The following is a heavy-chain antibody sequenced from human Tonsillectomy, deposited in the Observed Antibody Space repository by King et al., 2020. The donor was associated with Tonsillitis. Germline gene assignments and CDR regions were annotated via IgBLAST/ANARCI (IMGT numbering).Heavy chain of an antibody. CDR1: GFTFSSYV. CDR3: ARASRRITIFGVVPRENYYYYYGMDV. V-gene: IGHV3-33*01. Sequence: VQLVESGGGVVQPGRSLRLSCAASGFTFSSYVMHWVRQAPGKGLEWVTVIWYDGSNKYYADSVKGRFTISRDNSKNTLYLQMNTLRAEDTAVYYCARASRRITIFGVVPRENYYYYYGMDVWGQGTTVTVSS. D-gene: IGHD3-3*01. J-gene: IGHJ6*02. CDR2: IWYDGSNK.